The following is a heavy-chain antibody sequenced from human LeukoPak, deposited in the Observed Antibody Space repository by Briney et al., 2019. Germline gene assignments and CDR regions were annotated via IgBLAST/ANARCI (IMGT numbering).Heavy chain of an antibody. V-gene: IGHV1-2*02. CDR2: INPNSGGT. CDR1: GYTFTGYY. D-gene: IGHD6-13*01. CDR3: ASVMYSSSWSFDY. J-gene: IGHJ4*02. Sequence: ASVKVSCKASGYTFTGYYMHWVRQAPGQGLEWMGWINPNSGGTNYAQKFQGRVTMTRDTSISTAYMELSRLRSDDTAVYYCASVMYSSSWSFDYWGQGTLVTVSS.